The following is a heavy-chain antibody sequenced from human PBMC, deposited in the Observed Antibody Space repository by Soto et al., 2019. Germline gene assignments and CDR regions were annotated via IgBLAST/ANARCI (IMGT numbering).Heavy chain of an antibody. V-gene: IGHV3-74*01. J-gene: IGHJ4*02. CDR2: VNEWGTDS. Sequence: EVQLVESGGALVQPGGSLRLSCVASGFTFSASWIHWVRQAPGKGLVWVSRVNEWGTDSNYADSVKGRFTISRDNAKNTVYLQMNGLTAEDTAVYYCARVAVVTRGIDYWGQGTLVTVSS. CDR3: ARVAVVTRGIDY. D-gene: IGHD6-19*01. CDR1: GFTFSASW.